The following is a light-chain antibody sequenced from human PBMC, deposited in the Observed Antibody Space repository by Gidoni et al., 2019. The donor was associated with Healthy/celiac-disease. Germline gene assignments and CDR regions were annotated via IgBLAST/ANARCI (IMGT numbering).Light chain of an antibody. CDR1: QVISSY. V-gene: IGKV1-9*01. CDR3: QQLNSYPLT. J-gene: IGKJ4*01. Sequence: DIQFSPSPSFLSASVGDRGNITCRASQVISSYLAWYQQKPGKDPKLLIYAASTLQSGVTSRFSGSGSGTEVTLTISSLKPEDFATYYCQQLNSYPLTFGGGTKVEIK. CDR2: AAS.